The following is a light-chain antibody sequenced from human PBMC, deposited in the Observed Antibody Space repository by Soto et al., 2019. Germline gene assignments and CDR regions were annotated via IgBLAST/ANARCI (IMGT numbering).Light chain of an antibody. CDR3: QQRSNWPPA. V-gene: IGKV3-11*01. J-gene: IGKJ2*01. CDR2: DAS. Sequence: EIVLTQSPATLSLAPGERATLSCRARQSVSSYLAWYQQKPGQAPRLLIYDASNRATGSPARFSGSGSGADFTLTISSLEPEDFAVYNCQQRSNWPPAFGQGTKLEIK. CDR1: QSVSSY.